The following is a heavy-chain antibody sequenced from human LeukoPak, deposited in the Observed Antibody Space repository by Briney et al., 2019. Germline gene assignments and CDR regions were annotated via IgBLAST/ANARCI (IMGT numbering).Heavy chain of an antibody. D-gene: IGHD1-1*01. CDR2: INPNSGGT. CDR1: GYTFTGYY. Sequence: ASVKVSCKASGYTFTGYYMHWVRQAPGQGLEWMGWINPNSGGTNYAQKFQGRVTMTRDTSISTAYMELSSLRSEDTAVYYCARDRNWNDYAYYFDYWGQGTLVTVSS. J-gene: IGHJ4*02. CDR3: ARDRNWNDYAYYFDY. V-gene: IGHV1-2*02.